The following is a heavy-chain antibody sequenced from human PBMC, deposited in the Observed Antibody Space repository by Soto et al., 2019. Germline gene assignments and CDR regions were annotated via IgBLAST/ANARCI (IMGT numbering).Heavy chain of an antibody. V-gene: IGHV3-23*01. CDR1: GFTFSSYA. J-gene: IGHJ4*02. CDR2: ISGSAGSS. D-gene: IGHD6-19*01. CDR3: AKGLVPRKTLIAVAGTNFDY. Sequence: GVLRLSCAASGFTFSSYAMSWVRQAPGKGLEWVSAISGSAGSSNYVDSVKGRFTISRDNSKNTLYLQMNSLRAEDTAVYYCAKGLVPRKTLIAVAGTNFDYWGQGTVVTVPQ.